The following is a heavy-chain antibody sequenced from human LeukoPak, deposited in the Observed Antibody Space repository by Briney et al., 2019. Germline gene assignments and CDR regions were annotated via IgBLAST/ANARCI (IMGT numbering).Heavy chain of an antibody. CDR1: GFTVSSNY. CDR3: ASLDFWSGYFDS. J-gene: IGHJ4*02. D-gene: IGHD3-3*01. V-gene: IGHV3-66*01. CDR2: IYSGGGT. Sequence: GGSLRLSCAASGFTVSSNYMNWVRQAPGKGLEWVCIIYSGGGTHYADSVKGRFTIYRDSSKNTLYLQMNSLRAEGTAVYYCASLDFWSGYFDSWGEGTLVSVSS.